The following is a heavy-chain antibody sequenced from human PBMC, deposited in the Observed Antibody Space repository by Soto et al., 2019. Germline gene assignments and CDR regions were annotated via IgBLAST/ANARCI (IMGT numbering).Heavy chain of an antibody. J-gene: IGHJ4*02. CDR3: VRDLHEPLAADALREAN. Sequence: GGSLRLSCEDSGFTFSSYEMNWVRQAPGKGLEWISYISSSGTGTYYADSVRGRFTMSRDNTKNSVSLQMYSLRAEDTAIYYCVRDLHEPLAADALREANWGQGTQVTVSS. CDR2: ISSSGTGT. CDR1: GFTFSSYE. D-gene: IGHD4-17*01. V-gene: IGHV3-48*03.